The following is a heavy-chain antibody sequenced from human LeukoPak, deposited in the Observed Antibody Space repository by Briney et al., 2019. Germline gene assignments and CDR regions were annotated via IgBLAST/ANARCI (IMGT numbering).Heavy chain of an antibody. D-gene: IGHD6-6*01. CDR2: INSDGSEG. CDR1: GFTFSSYW. J-gene: IGHJ3*01. V-gene: IGHV3-7*03. Sequence: GGSLRLSCAASGFTFSSYWMNWARQAPGKGLEWVASINSDGSEGYYADVVKGRFTISRDNAKNSLYLQINSLRAEDTAVYYCARSSYSSSSSVWGQGTMVTVSS. CDR3: ARSSYSSSSSV.